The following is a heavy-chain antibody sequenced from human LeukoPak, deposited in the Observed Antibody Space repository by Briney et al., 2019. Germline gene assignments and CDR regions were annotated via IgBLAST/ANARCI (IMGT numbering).Heavy chain of an antibody. D-gene: IGHD6-13*01. CDR3: ARVAAGIGFFQH. CDR2: IYYDGST. CDR1: GGSVNKWY. V-gene: IGHV4-59*08. Sequence: TSETLSLTCSVSGGSVNKWYWSRIRQPPGKGLEWIGYIYYDGSTNYNPSLKNRVTISVDTSKNQFSLKLSSVTAADTAVYYCARVAAGIGFFQHWGQGTLVTVSS. J-gene: IGHJ1*01.